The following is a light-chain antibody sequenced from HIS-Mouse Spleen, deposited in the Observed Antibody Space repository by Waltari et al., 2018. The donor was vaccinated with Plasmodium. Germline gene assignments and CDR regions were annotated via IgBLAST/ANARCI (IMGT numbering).Light chain of an antibody. CDR3: YSTDSSGNHRV. J-gene: IGLJ3*02. CDR1: ALPKKY. V-gene: IGLV3-10*01. CDR2: EDS. Sequence: SYELTQPPSVSVSPGQTARITCSGDALPKKYAYWYQQKSGQAPVLVIYEDSKLPSGIPERFSGSSSGTMATLTTSGAQVGDEADYYCYSTDSSGNHRVFGGGTKLTVL.